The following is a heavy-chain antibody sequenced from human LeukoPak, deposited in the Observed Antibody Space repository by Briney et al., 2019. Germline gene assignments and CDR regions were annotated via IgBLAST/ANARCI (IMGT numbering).Heavy chain of an antibody. J-gene: IGHJ3*02. V-gene: IGHV1-18*01. Sequence: AASVKVSCKASGYTFTTYNINWVRQAPGQGLEWMGWITAGNGNTNYAQKFQGRVTMTTDTSTSTVYMELRSLRSAATAVYYCARVQSSSWGYAFDIWGQGTMVTVSS. CDR3: ARVQSSSWGYAFDI. CDR1: GYTFTTYN. D-gene: IGHD6-13*01. CDR2: ITAGNGNT.